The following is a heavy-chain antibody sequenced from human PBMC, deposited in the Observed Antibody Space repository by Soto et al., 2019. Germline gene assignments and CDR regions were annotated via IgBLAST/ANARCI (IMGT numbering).Heavy chain of an antibody. J-gene: IGHJ1*01. CDR1: GYTFTYYA. V-gene: IGHV1-3*01. CDR3: ARPRVHCSGDSWYTEYFQH. CDR2: INAANGNT. Sequence: QVQLVQSGAEVKKPGASVKVSCKASGYTFTYYAMHWVRQAPGQRLEWMGWINAANGNTIYSQKFQGRVTITRDTSASTAYMELSRLRSEDTAVYSCARPRVHCSGDSWYTEYFQHWGQGTLVTVSS. D-gene: IGHD2-15*01.